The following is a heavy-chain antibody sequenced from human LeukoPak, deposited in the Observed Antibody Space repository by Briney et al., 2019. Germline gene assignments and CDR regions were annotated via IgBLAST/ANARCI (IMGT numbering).Heavy chain of an antibody. CDR3: ARDRITMVRGVIRDYMDV. CDR1: GYTFTSYD. J-gene: IGHJ6*03. D-gene: IGHD3-10*01. Sequence: ASVKVSCKASGYTFTSYDINWVRQATGQGLEWMGWMNPNSGNTGYAQKFQGRVTITRNTSISTAYMELSSLRSEDTAVYYCARDRITMVRGVIRDYMDVWGKGTTVTISS. V-gene: IGHV1-8*03. CDR2: MNPNSGNT.